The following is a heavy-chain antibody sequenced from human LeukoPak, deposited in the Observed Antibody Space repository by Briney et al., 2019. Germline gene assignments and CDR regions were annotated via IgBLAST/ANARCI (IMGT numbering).Heavy chain of an antibody. J-gene: IGHJ6*03. Sequence: GGSLRLSCAASGFTFSDTWMHWVRHAPGEGLVWVSRIRSDGSDTRYAESVKGRFTISRDNAKNTLYLQMNSLRAEDTAVYYCAKALYYYYYYMDVWGQGTLVTVSS. CDR3: AKALYYYYYYMDV. CDR2: IRSDGSDT. CDR1: GFTFSDTW. V-gene: IGHV3-74*01.